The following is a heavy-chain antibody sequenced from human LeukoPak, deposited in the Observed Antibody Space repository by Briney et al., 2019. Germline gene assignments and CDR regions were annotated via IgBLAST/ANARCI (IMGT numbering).Heavy chain of an antibody. CDR2: INPNSGGT. D-gene: IGHD4-17*01. CDR3: AREMTTVTTLGY. J-gene: IGHJ4*02. CDR1: GYTFTGYY. V-gene: IGHV1-2*02. Sequence: VASVKVSCKASGYTFTGYYMHWVRQAPGQGLGWMGWINPNSGGTNYAQKFQGRVTMTRDTSISTAYMELSRLRSDGTAVYYCAREMTTVTTLGYWGQGTLVTVSS.